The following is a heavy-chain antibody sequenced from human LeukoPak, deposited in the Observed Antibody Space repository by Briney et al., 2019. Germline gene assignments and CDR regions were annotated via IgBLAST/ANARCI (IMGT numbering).Heavy chain of an antibody. J-gene: IGHJ3*02. Sequence: SETLSLTRTVSGGSISSYYWSWIRQPPGRGLEWIGYIYYSGSTNYNPSLKSRVTISVDTSKNQFSLKLSSVTAADTAVYYCARGTDSSGWQGVDAFDIWGQGTMVTVSS. CDR1: GGSISSYY. D-gene: IGHD6-19*01. CDR3: ARGTDSSGWQGVDAFDI. CDR2: IYYSGST. V-gene: IGHV4-59*01.